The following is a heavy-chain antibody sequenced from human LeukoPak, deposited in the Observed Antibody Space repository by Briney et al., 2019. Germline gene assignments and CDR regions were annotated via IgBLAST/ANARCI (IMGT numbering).Heavy chain of an antibody. Sequence: SPSETLSLTCTVSGVSISSGDYYWSWLRQPPGKGLEWIGYIYYSGSTYYNPSLKSRVTMSVDTSKNQFSLKLSSVTAADTAVYYCASESDILTGYYGLFDYWGQGTLVTVSS. CDR3: ASESDILTGYYGLFDY. CDR1: GVSISSGDYY. CDR2: IYYSGST. V-gene: IGHV4-30-4*01. J-gene: IGHJ4*02. D-gene: IGHD3-9*01.